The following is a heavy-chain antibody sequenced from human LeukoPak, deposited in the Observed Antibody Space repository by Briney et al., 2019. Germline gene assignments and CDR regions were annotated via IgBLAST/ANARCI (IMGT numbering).Heavy chain of an antibody. V-gene: IGHV4-59*01. CDR3: GGKYYDFWSGYHDAFDI. Sequence: SETLSLTCTVSGGSISSYYWSWIRQPPGKGLEWIGYIYYSGGTNYNPSLKSRVTISVDTSKNQFSLKLSSVTAADTAVYYCGGKYYDFWSGYHDAFDIWGQGTMVTVSS. CDR2: IYYSGGT. CDR1: GGSISSYY. J-gene: IGHJ3*02. D-gene: IGHD3-3*01.